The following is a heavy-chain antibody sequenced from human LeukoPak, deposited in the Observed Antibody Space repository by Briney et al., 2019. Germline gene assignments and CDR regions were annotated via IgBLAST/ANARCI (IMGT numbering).Heavy chain of an antibody. CDR3: ARAEQWLVPDAFDI. CDR1: GGSFSGYY. D-gene: IGHD6-19*01. V-gene: IGHV4-34*01. Sequence: SETLSHTCAVYGGSFSGYYWSWIRQPPGKGLEWIGEINHSGSTNYNPSLKSRVTISVDMSKNQFSLKLSSVTAVDTAVYYCARAEQWLVPDAFDIWGQGTMVTVSS. J-gene: IGHJ3*02. CDR2: INHSGST.